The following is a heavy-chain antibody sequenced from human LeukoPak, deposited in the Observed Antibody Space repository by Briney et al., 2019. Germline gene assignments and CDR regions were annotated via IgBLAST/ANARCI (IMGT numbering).Heavy chain of an antibody. Sequence: ASVKVSCKASGYTFTGYYMHWVRQAPGQGLEWMGWINPNSGGTNYAQKFQGRVTMTRDTSISTAYMELSRLRSDDTAVYYCARDPKGDYYYYMDVWGKGTTVTVSS. J-gene: IGHJ6*03. CDR2: INPNSGGT. D-gene: IGHD3-16*01. V-gene: IGHV1-2*02. CDR1: GYTFTGYY. CDR3: ARDPKGDYYYYMDV.